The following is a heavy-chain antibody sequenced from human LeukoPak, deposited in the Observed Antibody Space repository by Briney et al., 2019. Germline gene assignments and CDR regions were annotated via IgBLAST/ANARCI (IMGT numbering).Heavy chain of an antibody. Sequence: NPSETLSLTCTVSGGSIGTYSWTWIRQPPGKGLEWIGEINHSGSTNYNPSLKSRVTISVDTSKNQFSLKLSSVTAADTAVYYCARNFGQNYDFWSGYYYYYGMDVWGQGTTVTVSS. CDR1: GGSIGTYS. V-gene: IGHV4-34*01. CDR3: ARNFGQNYDFWSGYYYYYGMDV. CDR2: INHSGST. D-gene: IGHD3-3*01. J-gene: IGHJ6*02.